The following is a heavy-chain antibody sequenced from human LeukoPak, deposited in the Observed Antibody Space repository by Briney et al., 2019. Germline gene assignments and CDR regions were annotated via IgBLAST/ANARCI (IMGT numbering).Heavy chain of an antibody. D-gene: IGHD6-6*01. J-gene: IGHJ4*02. CDR3: ARVHRIAARQGSDFDY. CDR1: GGSFSGYY. V-gene: IGHV4-34*01. Sequence: SETLSLTCAVYGGSFSGYYWSWIRRPPGKGLEWIGEINHSGSTNYNPSLKSRVTISVDTSKNQFSLKLSSVTAADTAVYYCARVHRIAARQGSDFDYWGQGTLVTVSS. CDR2: INHSGST.